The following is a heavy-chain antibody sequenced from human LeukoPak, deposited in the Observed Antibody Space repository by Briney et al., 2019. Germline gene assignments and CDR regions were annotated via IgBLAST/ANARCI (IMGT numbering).Heavy chain of an antibody. V-gene: IGHV4-34*01. D-gene: IGHD2-15*01. CDR1: GGSFSGYY. J-gene: IGHJ4*02. CDR2: INHSGST. Sequence: SETMSHTCAVYGGSFSGYYWSWIRQPPGKGLEWIGEINHSGSTNYNPSLKSRVTISVDTSKNQFSLKLSSVTAADTAVYYCARRGVSGGSPDYWGQGTLVTVSS. CDR3: ARRGVSGGSPDY.